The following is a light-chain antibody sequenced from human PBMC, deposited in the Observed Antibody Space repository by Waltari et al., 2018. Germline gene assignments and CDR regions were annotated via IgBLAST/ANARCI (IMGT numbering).Light chain of an antibody. Sequence: QSVLTQPPSVSGAPGQRVTISCTGSSPNIGAGYAVHWYQQLPGTAPKLLIYLNNNRPSGVPDRFSGSKSGTSASLAITGLQAEDEADYYCQSYDSSLSASVFGGGTKLTVL. V-gene: IGLV1-40*01. CDR1: SPNIGAGYA. CDR3: QSYDSSLSASV. J-gene: IGLJ3*02. CDR2: LNN.